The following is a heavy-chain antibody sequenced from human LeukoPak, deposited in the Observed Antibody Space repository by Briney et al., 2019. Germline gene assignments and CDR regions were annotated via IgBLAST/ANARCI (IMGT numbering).Heavy chain of an antibody. CDR3: ARGDDFWSGFPDY. CDR2: IYYSGST. V-gene: IGHV4-59*01. CDR1: GGSISSYY. Sequence: SETLSLTCTASGGSISSYYWSWVRQPPGKGLEWIGYIYYSGSTNYNPSLKSRVTISVDTSKNQFSLKLSSVTAADTAVYYCARGDDFWSGFPDYWGQGTLVTVSS. J-gene: IGHJ4*02. D-gene: IGHD3-3*01.